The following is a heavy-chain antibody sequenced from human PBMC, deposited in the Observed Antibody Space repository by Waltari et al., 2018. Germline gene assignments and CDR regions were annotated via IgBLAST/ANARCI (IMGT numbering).Heavy chain of an antibody. V-gene: IGHV4-34*01. J-gene: IGHJ4*02. CDR2: VNYGGTT. CDR3: AKQVAGSGWYLG. CDR1: GGSFSGYY. Sequence: QVRLQQWGAGLLKPSETLSLTCVVSGGSFSGYYWSWIRQPPGKGLEWIGEVNYGGTTNYNPSLKSRITVSIDTSNNQFSLNLNSVTAADTAVYYCAKQVAGSGWYLGWGQGTLVSVSS. D-gene: IGHD6-19*01.